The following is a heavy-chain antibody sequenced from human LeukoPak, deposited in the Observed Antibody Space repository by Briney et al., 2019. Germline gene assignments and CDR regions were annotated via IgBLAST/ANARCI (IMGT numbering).Heavy chain of an antibody. CDR2: IYYSGST. J-gene: IGHJ4*02. CDR1: GGSISSGDYY. V-gene: IGHV4-30-4*01. D-gene: IGHD6-19*01. CDR3: ARGEDPGAAGDY. Sequence: SETLSLTCTVSGGSISSGDYYWSWIRQPPGKGLEWIGYIYYSGSTYYNPSLKSRVTISVDTSKNQFSLKLSSVTAADTAVYYCARGEDPGAAGDYWGQGTLVTVSS.